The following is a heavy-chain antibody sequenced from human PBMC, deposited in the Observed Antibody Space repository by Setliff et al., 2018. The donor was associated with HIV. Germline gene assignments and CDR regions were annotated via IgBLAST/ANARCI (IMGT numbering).Heavy chain of an antibody. V-gene: IGHV4-39*07. CDR1: GGSISSSSYY. D-gene: IGHD3-10*01. CDR3: ARVLYRGSGSYYFDY. CDR2: IYYSGST. Sequence: PSETLSLTCTVSGGSISSSSYYWGWIRQPPGKGLEWIGSIYYSGSTYYNPSLKSRVTISVATSKNQFSLKLSSVTAAATAVYYCARVLYRGSGSYYFDYWVQGTLVTVSS. J-gene: IGHJ4*02.